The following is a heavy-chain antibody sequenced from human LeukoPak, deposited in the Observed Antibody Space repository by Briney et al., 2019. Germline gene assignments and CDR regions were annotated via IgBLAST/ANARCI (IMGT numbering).Heavy chain of an antibody. D-gene: IGHD5-18*01. Sequence: PSETLSLTCAVSGYSISSGYYWGWIRQPPGKGLEWIGTIYHNGNTYYNPSLKSRVTISVDTSKNQFSLKRSSVTAADTAVYYCARVRYNYGDPDYWGQGTLVTVSS. CDR1: GYSISSGYY. CDR3: ARVRYNYGDPDY. CDR2: IYHNGNT. V-gene: IGHV4-38-2*01. J-gene: IGHJ4*02.